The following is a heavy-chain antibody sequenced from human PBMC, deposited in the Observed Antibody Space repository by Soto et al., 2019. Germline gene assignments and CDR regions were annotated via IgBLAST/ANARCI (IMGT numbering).Heavy chain of an antibody. V-gene: IGHV3-66*01. J-gene: IGHJ5*02. CDR3: ARELAVVIAGALSSLVP. D-gene: IGHD3-16*02. CDR1: GFTVSSNY. CDR2: IYSGGST. Sequence: PGGSLRLSCAASGFTVSSNYMSWVRQAPGKGLEWVSVIYSGGSTYYADSVKGRFTISRDNAKNTLYLQMNSLRDEDTAVYYCARELAVVIAGALSSLVPWGQGTLVTVSS.